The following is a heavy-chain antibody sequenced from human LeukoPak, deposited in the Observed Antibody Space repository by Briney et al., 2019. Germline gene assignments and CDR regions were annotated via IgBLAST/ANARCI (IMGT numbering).Heavy chain of an antibody. CDR2: ISSSSYI. CDR3: AMPGIAVAGTGFDY. J-gene: IGHJ4*02. V-gene: IGHV3-21*01. D-gene: IGHD6-19*01. CDR1: GFTFSSYS. Sequence: GGSLRLSCAASGFTFSSYSMNWVRQAPGKGLEWVSSISSSSYIYYADSVKGRFTISRDNAKNSLYLQMNSLRAEDTAVYYCAMPGIAVAGTGFDYWGQGTLVTVSS.